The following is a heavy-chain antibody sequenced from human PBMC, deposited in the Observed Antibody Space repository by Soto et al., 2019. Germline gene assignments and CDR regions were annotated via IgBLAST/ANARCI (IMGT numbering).Heavy chain of an antibody. V-gene: IGHV3-30*18. CDR1: GFTFSSYG. CDR2: ISYDGSNK. D-gene: IGHD5-12*01. J-gene: IGHJ4*02. Sequence: PGGSLRLSCAASGFTFSSYGMHWFRQAPGKGLEWVAVISYDGSNKYYADSVKGRFTISRDNSRNTLYLQMNSLRAEDTAVYYCANARPKMATIDWGQGTLVTVSS. CDR3: ANARPKMATID.